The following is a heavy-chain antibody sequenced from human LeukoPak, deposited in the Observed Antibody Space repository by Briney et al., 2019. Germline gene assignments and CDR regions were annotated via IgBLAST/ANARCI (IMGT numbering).Heavy chain of an antibody. Sequence: GGSLRLSCAASGFTFSSYAMSWVRQAPGKGLEWVSTISGSGGFTYYADSVKGRFTISRDDSKNTLYLQMSSLRAEDTAVYYCAKDSAKKYDDYWGQGTLVTVSS. D-gene: IGHD2/OR15-2a*01. CDR2: ISGSGGFT. CDR1: GFTFSSYA. CDR3: AKDSAKKYDDY. J-gene: IGHJ4*02. V-gene: IGHV3-23*01.